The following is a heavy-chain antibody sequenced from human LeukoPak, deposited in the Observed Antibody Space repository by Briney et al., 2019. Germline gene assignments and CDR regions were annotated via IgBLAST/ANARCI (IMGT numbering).Heavy chain of an antibody. CDR1: GFTLCGDW. J-gene: IGHJ4*02. CDR2: ISSSSSYA. V-gene: IGHV3-11*06. Sequence: GGSLRLSCAVSGFTLCGDWMTWIRQSPGKGLEWCSYISSSSSYANYADSVKGRFTISRDNAKNSLYLQISTLRAEGTVVYYCARDTYCCGGSCYSNYCDNWGQGTLVTVSS. D-gene: IGHD2-15*01. CDR3: ARDTYCCGGSCYSNYCDN.